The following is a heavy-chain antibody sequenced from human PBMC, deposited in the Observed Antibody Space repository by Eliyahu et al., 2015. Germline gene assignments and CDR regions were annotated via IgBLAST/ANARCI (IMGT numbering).Heavy chain of an antibody. CDR2: XYPADSDT. CDR3: ARLGMAGGSGSYYLDY. J-gene: IGHJ4*02. CDR1: GYSFISYW. D-gene: IGHD3-10*01. Sequence: EVQLVQSGAEVKKPGESXMISCKXSGYSFISYWXAWVRQMPGKGLEWTGIXYPADSDTRYSPSFQGQVTFSADKSISTAYLQWSSLKASDTAMYYCARLGMAGGSGSYYLDYWGQGTLVTVSS. V-gene: IGHV5-51*03.